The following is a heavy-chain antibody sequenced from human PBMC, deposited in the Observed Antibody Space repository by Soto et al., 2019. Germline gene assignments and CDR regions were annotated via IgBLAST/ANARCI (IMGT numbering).Heavy chain of an antibody. J-gene: IGHJ5*02. CDR2: IIPIFGTA. CDR1: GGTFSSYA. CDR3: ARDTGDPPHDP. D-gene: IGHD3-16*01. V-gene: IGHV1-69*13. Sequence: ASVKVSCKASGGTFSSYAISCVRQAPGQGLEWMGGIIPIFGTANYAQKFQGRVTITADGSTSTAYMELSSLRSEDTAVYYCARDTGDPPHDPWGQGTLVTVSS.